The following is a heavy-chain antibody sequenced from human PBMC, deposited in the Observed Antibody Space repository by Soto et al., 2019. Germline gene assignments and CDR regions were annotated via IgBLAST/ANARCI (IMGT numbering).Heavy chain of an antibody. CDR1: GGSISSGDYY. CDR2: IYYSGST. V-gene: IGHV4-30-4*01. J-gene: IGHJ4*02. D-gene: IGHD2-21*02. Sequence: QVQLQESGPGLVKPSQTLSLTCTVSGGSISSGDYYWSWIRQPPGKGLEWIGYIYYSGSTYYNPSLKSRVTISVDTSKNQFSLKLSSVTAADTAVYYCARVKDCGGDCYSWFFDYWGQGTLVTVSS. CDR3: ARVKDCGGDCYSWFFDY.